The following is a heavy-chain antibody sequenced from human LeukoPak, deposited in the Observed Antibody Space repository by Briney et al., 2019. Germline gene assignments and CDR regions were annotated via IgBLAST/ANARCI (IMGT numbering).Heavy chain of an antibody. CDR3: ARDNCSGGSCYYDY. CDR1: GYTFTSYG. D-gene: IGHD2-15*01. V-gene: IGHV1-18*01. Sequence: ASVKVSCMASGYTFTSYGISWVRQAPGQGLEWMGWISTYNGNTNYAQKLQGRVTMTTDTSTNTAYMELRSLRSDDTAVYYCARDNCSGGSCYYDYWGQGTLVTVSS. CDR2: ISTYNGNT. J-gene: IGHJ4*02.